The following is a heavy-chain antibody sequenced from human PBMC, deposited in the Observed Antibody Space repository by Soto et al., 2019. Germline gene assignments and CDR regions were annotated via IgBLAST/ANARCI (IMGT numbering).Heavy chain of an antibody. CDR1: GYTFTSYG. Sequence: ASVKVSCKASGYTFTSYGISWVRQAPGQRLEWMGWISAYNGNTNYAQKLQGRVTMTTDTSTSTAYMELRSLRSDDTAVYYCARDPGYCSSTSCYPYYYYGMDVWGQGTTVTVSS. CDR2: ISAYNGNT. V-gene: IGHV1-18*01. D-gene: IGHD2-2*01. CDR3: ARDPGYCSSTSCYPYYYYGMDV. J-gene: IGHJ6*02.